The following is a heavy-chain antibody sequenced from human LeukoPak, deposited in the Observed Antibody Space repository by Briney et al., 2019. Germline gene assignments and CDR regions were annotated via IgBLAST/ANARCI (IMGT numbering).Heavy chain of an antibody. J-gene: IGHJ4*02. CDR3: ARGDFYSSGPIDY. D-gene: IGHD6-19*01. Sequence: GGSLRLSCAASGFTFSSYAMSWVRQAPGKGLEWVAVISYDGSNKYYADSVKGRFTISRDNSKNTLYLQMNSLRAEDTAVYYCARGDFYSSGPIDYWGQGTLVTVSS. V-gene: IGHV3-30-3*01. CDR1: GFTFSSYA. CDR2: ISYDGSNK.